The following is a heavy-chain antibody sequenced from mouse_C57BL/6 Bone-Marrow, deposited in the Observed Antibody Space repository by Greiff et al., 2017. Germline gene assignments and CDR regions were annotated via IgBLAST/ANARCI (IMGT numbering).Heavy chain of an antibody. CDR1: GYTFTSYW. CDR2: IHPSDSDT. V-gene: IGHV1-74*01. CDR3: AILYYYGSSDYAMDY. J-gene: IGHJ4*01. Sequence: QVQLQQPGAELVKPGASVKVSCKASGYTFTSYWMHWVKQRPGQGLEWIGRIHPSDSDTNYNQKFKGKATLTLDKSSSTAYMQLSSLTSEDSAVYYCAILYYYGSSDYAMDYWGQGTSVTVAS. D-gene: IGHD1-1*01.